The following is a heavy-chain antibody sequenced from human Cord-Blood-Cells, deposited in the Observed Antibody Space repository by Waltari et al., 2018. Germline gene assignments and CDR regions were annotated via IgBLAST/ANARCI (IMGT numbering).Heavy chain of an antibody. Sequence: EVQLVESGGGLVQPGGSLRLSCAASGFTFSSYWMSWVRQAPGKGLEWVANIKQDGSEKYYVDSVKGRFTISRDNAKNSLYLQMNSLRAEDTAVYYCARDKHKMYSSGRGGPYWGQGTLVTVSS. V-gene: IGHV3-7*01. J-gene: IGHJ4*02. CDR3: ARDKHKMYSSGRGGPY. D-gene: IGHD6-19*01. CDR1: GFTFSSYW. CDR2: IKQDGSEK.